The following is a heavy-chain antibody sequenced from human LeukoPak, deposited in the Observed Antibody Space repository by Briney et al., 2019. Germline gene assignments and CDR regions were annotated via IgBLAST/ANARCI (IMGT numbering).Heavy chain of an antibody. CDR2: IYYSGST. V-gene: IGHV4-59*01. J-gene: IGHJ4*02. D-gene: IGHD3-22*01. CDR3: AMGDDDSSGYYQTFFDY. Sequence: SETLSLTCTVSGGSISSYYWSWIRQPPGKGLEWIGYIYYSGSTNYNPSLKSRVTISVDTFKNQFSLKLSSVTAADTAVYYCAMGDDDSSGYYQTFFDYWGQGTLVTVSS. CDR1: GGSISSYY.